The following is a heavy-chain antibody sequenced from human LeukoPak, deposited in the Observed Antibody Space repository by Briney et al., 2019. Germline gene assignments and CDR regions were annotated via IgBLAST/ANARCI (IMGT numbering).Heavy chain of an antibody. CDR3: AGAGFDY. V-gene: IGHV3-48*03. CDR1: GFTFISYE. J-gene: IGHJ4*02. Sequence: GGSLRLSCAAPGFTFISYEMNWVRQAPGKGLEWVSHISTSGGTTYYADSVKGRFTISRDNAKNSLYLQMNSLRPEDTAVYYCAGAGFDYWGQGTLVTVSS. CDR2: ISTSGGTT. D-gene: IGHD4/OR15-4a*01.